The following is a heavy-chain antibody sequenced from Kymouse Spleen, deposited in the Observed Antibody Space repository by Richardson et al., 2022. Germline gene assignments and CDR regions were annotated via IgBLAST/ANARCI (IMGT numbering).Heavy chain of an antibody. CDR1: GFTFSSYA. Sequence: EVQLVESGGGLVQPGGSLRLSCAASGFTFSSYAMSWVRQAPGKGLEWVSAISGSGGSTYYADSVKGRFTISRDNSKNTLYLQMNSLRAEDTAVYYCAKGGDIVVVPAAMGYYYYYGMDVWGQGTTVTVSS. CDR2: ISGSGGST. J-gene: IGHJ6*02. CDR3: AKGGDIVVVPAAMGYYYYYGMDV. V-gene: IGHV3-23*04. D-gene: IGHD2-2*02.